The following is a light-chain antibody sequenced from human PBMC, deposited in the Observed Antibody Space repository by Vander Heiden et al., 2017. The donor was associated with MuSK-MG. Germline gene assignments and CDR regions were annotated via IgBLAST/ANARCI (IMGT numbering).Light chain of an antibody. CDR3: QQRSDPFT. CDR2: DAS. J-gene: IGKJ3*01. CDR1: QSISSY. V-gene: IGKV3-11*01. Sequence: EIVLTQSPATLSLSPGERATLSCRASQSISSYLAWYQQKPGQAPRLLIYDASKRATGIPTRFSGIGSGTDFTLTISRLEPEDFAVYYCQQRSDPFTFGPGTKVDIK.